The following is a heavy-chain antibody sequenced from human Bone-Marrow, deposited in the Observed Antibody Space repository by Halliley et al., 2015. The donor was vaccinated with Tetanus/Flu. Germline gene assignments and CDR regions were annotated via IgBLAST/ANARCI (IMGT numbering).Heavy chain of an antibody. D-gene: IGHD3-16*01. CDR2: IKHKASSYPT. CDR3: TDLGAIER. Sequence: LEGVGRIKHKASSYPTEYAASVKGRFTISRDDSKNSVYLQMNSLRAEDSAVYYCTDLGAIERWGQGTLVTVSS. J-gene: IGHJ4*02. V-gene: IGHV3-72*01.